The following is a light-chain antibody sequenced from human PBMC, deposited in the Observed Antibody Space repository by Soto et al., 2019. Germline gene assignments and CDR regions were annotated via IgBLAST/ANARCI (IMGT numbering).Light chain of an antibody. Sequence: QSVLTQPASVSGSPGQSITISCTGTSSDVGRYNYVSWYQRYPGKAPKLIIKEVSDRPSGVSNRFSGSKSGNTASLTISGLQAEDEADYYCSSYTSSSTLVFGGGTQLTVL. CDR3: SSYTSSSTLV. CDR1: SSDVGRYNY. V-gene: IGLV2-14*01. CDR2: EVS. J-gene: IGLJ2*01.